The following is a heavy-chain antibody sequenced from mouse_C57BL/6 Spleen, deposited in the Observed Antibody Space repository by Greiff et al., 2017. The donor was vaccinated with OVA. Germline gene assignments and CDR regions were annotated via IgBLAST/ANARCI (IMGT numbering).Heavy chain of an antibody. CDR1: GFTFSDYG. CDR2: ISSGSSTI. J-gene: IGHJ2*01. CDR3: ARGDGYYFDY. Sequence: EVKLVESGGGLVKPGGSLKLSCAASGFTFSDYGMHWVRQAPEQGLEWVAYISSGSSTIYYADTVKGRFTISRDNAKNTLFLQMTSLGSEDTAMYYCARGDGYYFDYWGQGTTLTVSS. D-gene: IGHD2-3*01. V-gene: IGHV5-17*01.